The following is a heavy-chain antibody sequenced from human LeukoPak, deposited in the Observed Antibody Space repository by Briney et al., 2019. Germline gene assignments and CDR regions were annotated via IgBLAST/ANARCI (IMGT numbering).Heavy chain of an antibody. CDR3: ARARKSGGITMIRGVKDRGWFDP. Sequence: GGSLRLSCAASGFTFSNYGMHWVRQAPDKGLEWVAFIRYDGSNKSYADSVKGRFTISRDNSKNTLYLQMNSLRAEDTAVYYCARARKSGGITMIRGVKDRGWFDPWGQGTLVTVSS. CDR2: IRYDGSNK. D-gene: IGHD3-10*01. J-gene: IGHJ5*02. CDR1: GFTFSNYG. V-gene: IGHV3-30*02.